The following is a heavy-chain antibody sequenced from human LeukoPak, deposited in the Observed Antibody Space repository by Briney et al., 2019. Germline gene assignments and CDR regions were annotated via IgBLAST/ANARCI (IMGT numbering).Heavy chain of an antibody. CDR1: GFTFGDYA. CDR3: TRAPHPRCSSSGCYLDY. J-gene: IGHJ4*02. D-gene: IGHD2-2*01. Sequence: GGSLRLSCSTSGFTFGDYAMSWVRQAPGKGLEWVGFIQAKAYGGATKYAATVNGRFSISRDDSQSIANLQMNDLKTEDTAVYYCTRAPHPRCSSSGCYLDYWGQGTLVTVSS. CDR2: IQAKAYGGAT. V-gene: IGHV3-49*04.